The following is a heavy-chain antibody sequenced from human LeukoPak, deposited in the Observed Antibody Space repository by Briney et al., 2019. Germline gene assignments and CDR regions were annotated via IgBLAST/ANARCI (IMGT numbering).Heavy chain of an antibody. Sequence: SVKVSCKASGYTFTGYYMHWVRQAPGQGLEWMGRINPNSGGTNYAQKFQGRVTMTRDTSISTAYMELSRLRSDDTAVYYCASLQAYDYVWGSYRQENWFDPWGQGTLVTVSS. J-gene: IGHJ5*02. V-gene: IGHV1-2*06. CDR1: GYTFTGYY. D-gene: IGHD3-16*02. CDR2: INPNSGGT. CDR3: ASLQAYDYVWGSYRQENWFDP.